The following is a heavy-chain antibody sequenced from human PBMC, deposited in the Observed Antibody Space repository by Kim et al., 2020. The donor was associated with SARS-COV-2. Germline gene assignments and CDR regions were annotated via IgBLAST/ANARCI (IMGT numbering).Heavy chain of an antibody. Sequence: DSVRGGFPICRDNSKVTFYLQMNSLRAEDTAVYYCAKTPGGYTYGRFYFDSWGQGTLVTVSS. J-gene: IGHJ4*02. V-gene: IGHV3-23*01. CDR3: AKTPGGYTYGRFYFDS. D-gene: IGHD5-18*01.